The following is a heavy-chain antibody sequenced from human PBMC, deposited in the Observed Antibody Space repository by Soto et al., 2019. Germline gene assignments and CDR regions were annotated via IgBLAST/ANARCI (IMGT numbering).Heavy chain of an antibody. D-gene: IGHD3-10*01. V-gene: IGHV1-3*01. Sequence: QVQLVQSGAEVKKPGASVKVSCKASGYTFTSYAMHWVRQAPGQRLEWMGWINAGNGNTKYSQKFQGRVTITRDTSASTAYMELSSLRSEDTAVYSCARDLAYYGSGNYWGQGTLVTVSS. CDR1: GYTFTSYA. J-gene: IGHJ4*02. CDR3: ARDLAYYGSGNY. CDR2: INAGNGNT.